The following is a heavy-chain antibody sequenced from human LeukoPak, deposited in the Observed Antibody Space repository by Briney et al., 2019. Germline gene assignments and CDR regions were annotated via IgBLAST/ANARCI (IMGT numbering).Heavy chain of an antibody. V-gene: IGHV4-39*01. D-gene: IGHD2-2*01. CDR1: GGSISNSGYN. CDR2: ISYSGST. Sequence: PSETLTLTCAVSGGSISNSGYNWGWIRQPPGKELDWIASISYSGSTYYNSSLKSRVAISADTSKNQFSLEVSSVTAADTAVYYCARLDYHASSAKWGNWGQGTLVTVSS. CDR3: ARLDYHASSAKWGN. J-gene: IGHJ4*02.